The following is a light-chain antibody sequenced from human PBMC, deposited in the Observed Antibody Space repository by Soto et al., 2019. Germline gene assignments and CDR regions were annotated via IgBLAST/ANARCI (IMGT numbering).Light chain of an antibody. CDR1: QSISTY. CDR3: QQTRSFPYT. Sequence: DMQMTQSPSSLSASVGDRVTITCRASQSISTYLNWYLQKPGKAPKLLIYAASGLQDGVPSRFSGGGSGTDFTLAISDLQPEDFATYYCQQTRSFPYTFGQGTK. CDR2: AAS. V-gene: IGKV1-39*01. J-gene: IGKJ2*01.